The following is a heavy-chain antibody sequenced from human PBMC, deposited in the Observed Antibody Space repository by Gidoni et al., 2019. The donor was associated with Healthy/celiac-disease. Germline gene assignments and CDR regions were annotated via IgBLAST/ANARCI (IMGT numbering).Heavy chain of an antibody. Sequence: QVQLQESGPGLVKPSETLSPTCTVPGGSISSYYWSWIRQPPGKGLEWIGYTYYRGSTNYNPSLKSRVTISVDTSKNQFSLKLSSVTAADTAVYYCARDDSEAAAGFDYWGQGTLVTVSS. CDR3: ARDDSEAAAGFDY. D-gene: IGHD6-13*01. J-gene: IGHJ4*02. CDR2: TYYRGST. V-gene: IGHV4-59*01. CDR1: GGSISSYY.